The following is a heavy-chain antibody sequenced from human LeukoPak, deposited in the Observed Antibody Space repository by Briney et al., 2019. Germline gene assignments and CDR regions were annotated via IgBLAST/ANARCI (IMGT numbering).Heavy chain of an antibody. Sequence: PGGSLRLSCAASGFTFSSYWMHWVRQAPGKGLEWVAVIWYDGSNKYYTDSVKGRFTISRDNSKNTLYLQMNSLRAEDTAMYFCARAFIGSYYVSDYWGRGTLVTVSS. V-gene: IGHV3-33*08. CDR1: GFTFSSYW. CDR3: ARAFIGSYYVSDY. D-gene: IGHD1-26*01. CDR2: IWYDGSNK. J-gene: IGHJ4*02.